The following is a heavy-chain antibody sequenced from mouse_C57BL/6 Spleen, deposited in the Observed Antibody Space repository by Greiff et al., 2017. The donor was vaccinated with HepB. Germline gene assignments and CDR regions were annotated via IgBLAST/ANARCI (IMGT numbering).Heavy chain of an antibody. Sequence: VQLQQSGPELVKPGASVKMSCKASGYTFTDYNMHWVKQSHGKSLEWIGYINPNNGGTSYNQKFKGKATLTVNKSSSTAYMELRSLTSEDSAVYYCARHYGYDWYFDVWGTGTTVTVSS. CDR3: ARHYGYDWYFDV. CDR2: INPNNGGT. CDR1: GYTFTDYN. V-gene: IGHV1-22*01. D-gene: IGHD2-2*01. J-gene: IGHJ1*03.